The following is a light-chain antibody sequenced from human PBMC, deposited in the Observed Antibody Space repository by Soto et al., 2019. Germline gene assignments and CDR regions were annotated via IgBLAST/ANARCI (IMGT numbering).Light chain of an antibody. CDR2: DAS. CDR1: QSVGSY. J-gene: IGKJ4*01. V-gene: IGKV3-11*01. Sequence: EIVLTQSPATLSLSPGDRATLSCRASQSVGSYLGWYQQRPGQAPRLLIYDASNRATGIPARFSGSGSGTDFPLTIRNLEPEDFAVYYGQQRSDWPSTFGGGTKVEIK. CDR3: QQRSDWPST.